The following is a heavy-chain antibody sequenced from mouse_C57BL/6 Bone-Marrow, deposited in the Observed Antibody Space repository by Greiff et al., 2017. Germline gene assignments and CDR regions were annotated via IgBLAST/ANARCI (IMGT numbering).Heavy chain of an antibody. J-gene: IGHJ1*03. CDR2: IYPGDGDT. CDR3: ARGGGNYEYFDV. V-gene: IGHV1-82*01. D-gene: IGHD2-1*01. Sequence: VQVVESGPELVKPGASVKISCKASGYAFSSSWMNWVKQRPGKGLEWIGRIYPGDGDTNYNGKFKGKATLTADKSSSTAYMQLSSLTSEDSAVYFSARGGGNYEYFDVWGTGTTVTVSS. CDR1: GYAFSSSW.